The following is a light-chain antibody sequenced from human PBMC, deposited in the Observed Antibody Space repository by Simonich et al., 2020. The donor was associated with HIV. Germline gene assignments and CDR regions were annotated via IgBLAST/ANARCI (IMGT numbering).Light chain of an antibody. V-gene: IGKV3-15*01. CDR2: GAS. CDR3: QQYYTTPYT. Sequence: EIVMTQSPATLSVSPGETATLSCRASQSVSINLTWYQQKPGKAPRLLIYGASTRATGIPARFSGSGSGTEFTLTISSMQSEDFAVYYCQQYYTTPYTFGQGTKLEIK. J-gene: IGKJ2*01. CDR1: QSVSIN.